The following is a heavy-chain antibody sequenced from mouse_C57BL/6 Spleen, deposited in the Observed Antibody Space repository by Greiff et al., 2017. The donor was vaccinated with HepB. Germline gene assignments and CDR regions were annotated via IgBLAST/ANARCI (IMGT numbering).Heavy chain of an antibody. CDR2: ILPGSGST. CDR1: GYTFTGYW. V-gene: IGHV1-9*01. CDR3: ARRRYYDYDLYYAMDY. J-gene: IGHJ4*01. Sequence: VHLVESGAELMKPGASVKLSCKATGYTFTGYWIEWVKQRPGHGLEWIGEILPGSGSTNYNEKFKGKATFTADTSSNTAYMQLSSLTTEDSAIYYCARRRYYDYDLYYAMDYWGQGTSVTVSS. D-gene: IGHD2-4*01.